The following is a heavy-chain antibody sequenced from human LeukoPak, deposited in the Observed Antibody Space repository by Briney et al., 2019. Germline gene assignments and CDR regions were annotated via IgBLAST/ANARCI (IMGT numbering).Heavy chain of an antibody. J-gene: IGHJ4*02. CDR1: GFTFSSYA. D-gene: IGHD3-10*01. CDR2: ISGSGGST. Sequence: GGSLRLSCAASGFTFSSYAMSCVRQAPGKGLEWVSAISGSGGSTYYADSVKGRFTISRDNSKNTLYLQMNSLRAEDTAVYYCAKDRELLWFGELLYPYYFDYWGQGTLVTVSS. V-gene: IGHV3-23*01. CDR3: AKDRELLWFGELLYPYYFDY.